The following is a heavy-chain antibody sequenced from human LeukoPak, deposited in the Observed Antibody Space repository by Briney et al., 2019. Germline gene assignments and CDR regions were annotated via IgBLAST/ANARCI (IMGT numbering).Heavy chain of an antibody. CDR3: ARAPHHSSSWYYFDY. Sequence: ASVKVSCKASGGTFSSYAISWVRQAPGQGLEWMGGIIPIFGTANYAQKFQGRVTITADESTSTAYMELSSLRSEDTAVYYCARAPHHSSSWYYFDYWGQGTLVTVSS. D-gene: IGHD6-13*01. V-gene: IGHV1-69*01. J-gene: IGHJ4*02. CDR1: GGTFSSYA. CDR2: IIPIFGTA.